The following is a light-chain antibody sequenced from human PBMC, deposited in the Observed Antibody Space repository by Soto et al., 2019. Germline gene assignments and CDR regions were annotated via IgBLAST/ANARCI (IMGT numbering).Light chain of an antibody. CDR3: QQYYSPPVT. CDR1: QSVSTNNKNY. J-gene: IGKJ4*01. Sequence: DIVMTQSPDSLAVSLGERATINCKSSQSVSTNNKNYLTWYQLKPGQPPRLIIFWASTRESGVPDRFTGSGSWTDFSLTISSLQAEDVAVYYCQQYYSPPVTFGGGPKVEIK. V-gene: IGKV4-1*01. CDR2: WAS.